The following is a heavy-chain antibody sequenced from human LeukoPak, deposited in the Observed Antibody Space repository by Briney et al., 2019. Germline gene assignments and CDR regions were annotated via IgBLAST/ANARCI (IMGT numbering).Heavy chain of an antibody. CDR2: IWYDGSNK. V-gene: IGHV3-33*01. CDR3: ASLLWWSDAIDI. Sequence: PGGSLRLSCAASGFTFSSYGMHWVRQAPGKGLEWVAVIWYDGSNKYYADSVKGRFTITRDNSKNTLYLQMNSLRAEDTAVYYCASLLWWSDAIDIWGQGTMVTVSS. D-gene: IGHD2-21*01. CDR1: GFTFSSYG. J-gene: IGHJ3*02.